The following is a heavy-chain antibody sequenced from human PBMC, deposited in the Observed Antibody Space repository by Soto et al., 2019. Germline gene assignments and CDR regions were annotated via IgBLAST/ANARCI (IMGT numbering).Heavy chain of an antibody. Sequence: LSLTCTVSDGSISSSSYYWAWIRQPPGKGLEWNGSIYYSGSIYYNPSLKSRVAISVDTSKNQFSLKLSSVTAADTAVYYCVRTVLRFLEWLPDYYFDFWGQGTLVTVSS. D-gene: IGHD3-3*01. CDR2: IYYSGSI. CDR3: VRTVLRFLEWLPDYYFDF. V-gene: IGHV4-39*01. CDR1: DGSISSSSYY. J-gene: IGHJ4*02.